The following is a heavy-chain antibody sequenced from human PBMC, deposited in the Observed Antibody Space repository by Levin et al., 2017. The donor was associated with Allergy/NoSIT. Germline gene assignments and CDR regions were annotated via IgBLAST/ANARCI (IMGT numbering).Heavy chain of an antibody. V-gene: IGHV3-23*01. CDR2: VSASGGNT. CDR1: GFIFRDHA. J-gene: IGHJ4*02. Sequence: GGSLRLSCAASGFIFRDHAMSWVRQAPGQGLQWVSTVSASGGNTFYTPSVRDRFTISRDNSKDSVHLDLTNVRVEDTAIYFCAKVHNKSPGIFQDWGPGNLVTGAS. CDR3: AKVHNKSPGIFQD. D-gene: IGHD2-15*01.